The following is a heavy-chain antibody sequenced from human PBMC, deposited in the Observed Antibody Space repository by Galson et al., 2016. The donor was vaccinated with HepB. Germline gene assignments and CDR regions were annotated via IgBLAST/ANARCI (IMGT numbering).Heavy chain of an antibody. D-gene: IGHD2-21*01. J-gene: IGHJ3*01. CDR1: GYAISSGYDY. CDR3: VRSGDSGAFDF. Sequence: ETLSLTCTVSGYAISSGYDYWGWIRQPPGKGLEWIASVDQSGRTYYTPSLKSRVTISVDTSKNQLSLKLNSLTAADTAVFYCVRSGDSGAFDFWGQGTLVTVSS. CDR2: VDQSGRT. V-gene: IGHV4-38-2*02.